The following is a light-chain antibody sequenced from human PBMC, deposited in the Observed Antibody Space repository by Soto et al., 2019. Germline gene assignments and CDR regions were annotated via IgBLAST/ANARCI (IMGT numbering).Light chain of an antibody. Sequence: EIVLTQSPATLSLSPGDRATLSCRASQSVNENFLAWYQQKPGQAPRLLIYDASIRVAGIPARFTGSGSGTDFTLTISSVEPEDFAVYYCQQRSDWNTFGQGTKLEIK. CDR3: QQRSDWNT. CDR2: DAS. V-gene: IGKV3-11*01. CDR1: QSVNENF. J-gene: IGKJ2*01.